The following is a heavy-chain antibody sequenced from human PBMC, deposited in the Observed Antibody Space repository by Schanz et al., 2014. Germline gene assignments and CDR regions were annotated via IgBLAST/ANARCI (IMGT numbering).Heavy chain of an antibody. D-gene: IGHD3-10*01. CDR1: GVSIRSYF. V-gene: IGHV4-59*12. CDR3: ARGGDGSGSYREFDY. Sequence: QVQLQESGPGLVKPSGTLSLTCTVSGVSIRSYFWSWIRQPPGKGLEGIGHIYYSGSSDDNPSLKRRVTRSVDTTKRQSSMKFSTVLAADTAVYYCARGGDGSGSYREFDYWGQGTLVTVSS. J-gene: IGHJ4*01. CDR2: IYYSGSS.